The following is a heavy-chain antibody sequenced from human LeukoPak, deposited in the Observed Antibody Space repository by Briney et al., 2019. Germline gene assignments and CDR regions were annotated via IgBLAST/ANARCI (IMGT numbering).Heavy chain of an antibody. CDR3: ANLITFGGVIVP. D-gene: IGHD3-16*01. Sequence: GGSLRLSCAASGFTFDDYAMHWVRQAPGKGLEWVSGISGSGGSTYYADSVKGRFTISRDNSKNTLYLQMNSLRAEDTAVYYCANLITFGGVIVPWGQGTLVTVSS. CDR2: ISGSGGST. V-gene: IGHV3-23*01. CDR1: GFTFDDYA. J-gene: IGHJ5*02.